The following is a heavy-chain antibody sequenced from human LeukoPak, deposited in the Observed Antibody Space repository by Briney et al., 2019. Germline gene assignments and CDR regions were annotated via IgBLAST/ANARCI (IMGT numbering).Heavy chain of an antibody. V-gene: IGHV3-72*01. Sequence: GGSLRLSCAASGLTFSDHYTDWVRQAPGKGLEWVGRSRNKANSHTTEYAASVKGRFTISRDDSKNSLYLQMNSLKTEDTAVYYCARGEVGYCSRTTCYGFDHWGQGSLVTVSS. J-gene: IGHJ4*02. CDR1: GLTFSDHY. D-gene: IGHD2-2*01. CDR3: ARGEVGYCSRTTCYGFDH. CDR2: SRNKANSHTT.